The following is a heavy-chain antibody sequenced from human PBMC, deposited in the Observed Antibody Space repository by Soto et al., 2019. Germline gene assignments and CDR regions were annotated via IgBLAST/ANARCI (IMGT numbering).Heavy chain of an antibody. D-gene: IGHD3-10*01. Sequence: PSETLSLTCTVSGGSISSSSYYWGWIRQPPGKGLEWIGSIYYSGSTYYNPSLKSRVTISVDTSKNQFSLKLSSVTAADTAVYYCARHGDYGSGSYLNYYYYYMDVWGKGTTVTVSS. CDR2: IYYSGST. CDR1: GGSISSSSYY. J-gene: IGHJ6*03. V-gene: IGHV4-39*01. CDR3: ARHGDYGSGSYLNYYYYYMDV.